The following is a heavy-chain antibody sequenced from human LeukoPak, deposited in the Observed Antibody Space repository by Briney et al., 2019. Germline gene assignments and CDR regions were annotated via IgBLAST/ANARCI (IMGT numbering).Heavy chain of an antibody. D-gene: IGHD3-3*01. J-gene: IGHJ4*02. CDR1: GYSFTSYW. CDR3: ARQTRYYDFWSGYGDY. Sequence: GESLKISCKGSGYSFTSYWIGWVRQMPGKGLEWMGIIYPGDSDTRYSPSFQGQVTISADKSISTAYLQWSSLKASDTAMYYCARQTRYYDFWSGYGDYWGQGTLVTVSS. CDR2: IYPGDSDT. V-gene: IGHV5-51*01.